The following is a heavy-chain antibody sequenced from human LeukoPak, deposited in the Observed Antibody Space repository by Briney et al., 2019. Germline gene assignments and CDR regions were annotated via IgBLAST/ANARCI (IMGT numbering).Heavy chain of an antibody. D-gene: IGHD3-10*01. CDR1: GYTLTELS. J-gene: IGHJ5*02. CDR2: FDPEDGET. CDR3: ARGSGSLWVVPENWFDP. V-gene: IGHV1-24*01. Sequence: ASVKVSCKVSGYTLTELSMHWVRQAPGKGLEWMGGFDPEDGETIYAQKFQGRVTMTEDTSTDTAYMELSSLRSDDTAVYYCARGSGSLWVVPENWFDPWGQGTLVTVSS.